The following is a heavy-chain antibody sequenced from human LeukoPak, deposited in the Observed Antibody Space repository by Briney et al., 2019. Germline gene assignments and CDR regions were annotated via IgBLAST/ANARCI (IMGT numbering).Heavy chain of an antibody. V-gene: IGHV4-59*01. J-gene: IGHJ6*03. CDR1: GGPTLNYY. D-gene: IGHD3-10*01. CDR2: IYYSKNT. Sequence: PSETLSLTCTVSGGPTLNYYWSWIRQPPGGGLEWIRYIYYSKNTNYNPSLKSRVTISVDNSKTQISLKLTSVTAADTAVYYCTRGTTLVRGVLRVYYYYYMDVWVKGTTVTVSS. CDR3: TRGTTLVRGVLRVYYYYYMDV.